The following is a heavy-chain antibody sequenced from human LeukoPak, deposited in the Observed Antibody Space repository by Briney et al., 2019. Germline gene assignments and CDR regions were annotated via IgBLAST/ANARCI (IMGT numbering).Heavy chain of an antibody. D-gene: IGHD3-22*01. J-gene: IGHJ4*02. Sequence: SETLSLTCTVSGGSISSGDYYWSWFRQPPGKGLEWIGYIYYSGSTYYNPSLKSRVTISVDTSKNQFSLKLSSVTAADTAVYYCARGYAVDYYDSSGSYPFDYWGQGTLVTVSS. CDR3: ARGYAVDYYDSSGSYPFDY. CDR2: IYYSGST. CDR1: GGSISSGDYY. V-gene: IGHV4-30-4*01.